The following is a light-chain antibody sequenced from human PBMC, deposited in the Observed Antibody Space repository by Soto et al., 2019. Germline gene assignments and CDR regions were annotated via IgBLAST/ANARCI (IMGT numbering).Light chain of an antibody. CDR3: MQGTHWPWT. CDR1: QSLVHRDGNTY. CDR2: KVS. Sequence: DVVMTQSPLSLPVTPGQPASISCRSSQSLVHRDGNTYLNWFQQRPGQSPRRLFYKVSNRDSGVPDRFSGSGSGTDFTLKISRVEAEDFGVYYCMQGTHWPWTFGQGTKVEIK. J-gene: IGKJ1*01. V-gene: IGKV2-30*02.